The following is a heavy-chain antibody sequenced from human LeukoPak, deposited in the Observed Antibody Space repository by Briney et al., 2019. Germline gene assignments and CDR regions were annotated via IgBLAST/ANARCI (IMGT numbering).Heavy chain of an antibody. V-gene: IGHV3-53*01. CDR1: GFSVRTNY. Sequence: GGSLRLSCAASGFSVRTNYMSWVRQAPGKGLEWVSVIYSGGTIRYADSVKGRFTISRDNSRDTPHLQMNSLRVDDTAVYYCVRAVHHLFYSDSSGYYGDAFDVWAKGQWSPSLQ. J-gene: IGHJ3*01. CDR2: IYSGGTI. CDR3: VRAVHHLFYSDSSGYYGDAFDV. D-gene: IGHD3-22*01.